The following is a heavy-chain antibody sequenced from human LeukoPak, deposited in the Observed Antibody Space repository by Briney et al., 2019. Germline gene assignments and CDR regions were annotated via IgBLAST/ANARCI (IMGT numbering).Heavy chain of an antibody. D-gene: IGHD6-19*01. V-gene: IGHV1-2*02. CDR2: INPNSGGT. Sequence: GASVKVSCKASGYTFTSYAMNWVRQAPGQGLEWMGWINPNSGGTNYAQKFQGRVTMARDTSISTAYMELSRLRSDDTAVYYCARDQREQWLVNWFDPWGQGTLVTVSS. CDR3: ARDQREQWLVNWFDP. J-gene: IGHJ5*02. CDR1: GYTFTSYA.